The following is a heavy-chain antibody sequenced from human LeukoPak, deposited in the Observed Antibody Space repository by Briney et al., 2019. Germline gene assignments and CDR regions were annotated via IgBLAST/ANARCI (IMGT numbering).Heavy chain of an antibody. CDR3: VRHLISDGARWFDP. CDR2: IYPGDSDT. V-gene: IGHV5-51*01. CDR1: RYSFTTYW. J-gene: IGHJ5*02. Sequence: KAGESLKISCKGSRYSFTTYWIAWVRQMPGKGLEWMGIIYPGDSDTTYSPSFQGQVTISVDKSISTAYLQWSSLKASDTAMYYCVRHLISDGARWFDPWGQGTLVTVSS. D-gene: IGHD3-10*01.